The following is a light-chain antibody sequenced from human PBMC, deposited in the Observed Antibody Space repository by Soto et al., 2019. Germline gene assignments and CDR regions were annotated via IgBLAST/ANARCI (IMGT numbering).Light chain of an antibody. Sequence: IVLTQSPGTLSLSPGERATLSCRASQSVSSSYLAWYQQKPGQAPRLLIYGASSRATGIPDRFSGSGSGTDFTLTISRLEPEDFAVYYCQQYGSSLFDGGTKVDI. V-gene: IGKV3-20*01. CDR2: GAS. CDR3: QQYGSSL. J-gene: IGKJ4*01. CDR1: QSVSSSY.